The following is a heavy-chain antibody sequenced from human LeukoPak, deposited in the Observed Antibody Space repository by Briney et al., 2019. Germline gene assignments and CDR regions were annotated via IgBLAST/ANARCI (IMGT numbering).Heavy chain of an antibody. V-gene: IGHV4-59*12. D-gene: IGHD3-3*02. CDR3: ARGGIFVVVPPGDYGMDV. Sequence: SETLSLTCTVSGGSISSYYWSWIRQPPGKGLEWIRANHYSGSTYYNPSLKSRGTISIDTSKNQFSLELRSVTAADTAVYYCARGGIFVVVPPGDYGMDVWGQGTTVTVSS. CDR1: GGSISSYY. J-gene: IGHJ6*02. CDR2: NHYSGST.